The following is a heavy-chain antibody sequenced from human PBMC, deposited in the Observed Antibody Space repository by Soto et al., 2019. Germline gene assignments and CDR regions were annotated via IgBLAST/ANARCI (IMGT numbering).Heavy chain of an antibody. CDR2: ISSSSSYI. Sequence: GGSLRLSCAASGFTFSSYSMNWVRQAPGKGLEWVSSISSSSSYIYYADSVKGRFTISRDNAKNSLYLQMNSLRAEDTAVYYCARDLGAAGRPPGFMDVWGQGTTVTVSS. V-gene: IGHV3-21*01. D-gene: IGHD6-13*01. CDR3: ARDLGAAGRPPGFMDV. J-gene: IGHJ6*02. CDR1: GFTFSSYS.